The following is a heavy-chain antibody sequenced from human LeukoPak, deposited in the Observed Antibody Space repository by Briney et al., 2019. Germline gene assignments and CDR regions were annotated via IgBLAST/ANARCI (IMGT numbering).Heavy chain of an antibody. CDR3: AREARITMVRGPKDWFDP. CDR1: GGSISSSSYY. V-gene: IGHV4-39*07. Sequence: SETLSLTCTVSGGSISSSSYYWGWIRQPPGKGLEWIGSIYYSGSTYYNPSLKSRVTISVDTSKNQFSLKLSSVTAADTAVYYCAREARITMVRGPKDWFDPWGQGTLVTVSS. D-gene: IGHD3-10*01. J-gene: IGHJ5*02. CDR2: IYYSGST.